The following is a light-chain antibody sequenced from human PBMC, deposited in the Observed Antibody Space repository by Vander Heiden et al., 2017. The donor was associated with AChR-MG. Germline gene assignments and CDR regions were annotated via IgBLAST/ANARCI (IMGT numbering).Light chain of an antibody. CDR2: EVD. CDR3: CSYATSSTGV. V-gene: IGLV2-23*02. Sequence: QSALTQPASVSGSPGQSITISCTGTNSDVGKYNLVSCYQQHPGNAPMLISYEVDDRPAGVSRRFAASKTASTASPTISGLQAEDEAYYYCCSYATSSTGVFGGGTRLTVL. J-gene: IGLJ3*02. CDR1: NSDVGKYNL.